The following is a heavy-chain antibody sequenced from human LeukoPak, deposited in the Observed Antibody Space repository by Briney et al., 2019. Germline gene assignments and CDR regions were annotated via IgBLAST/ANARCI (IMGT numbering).Heavy chain of an antibody. CDR1: GGSFSGYY. CDR3: ARLTYYYRTSGYFDY. V-gene: IGHV4-34*01. Sequence: SETLSLTCAVYGGSFSGYYWSWIRQPPGKGLEWIGEINHSGSTNYNPSLKSRVTISVDTSKNQSSLKLSSVTAADTAVYYCARLTYYYRTSGYFDYWGQGTLVTVSS. D-gene: IGHD2-15*01. CDR2: INHSGST. J-gene: IGHJ4*02.